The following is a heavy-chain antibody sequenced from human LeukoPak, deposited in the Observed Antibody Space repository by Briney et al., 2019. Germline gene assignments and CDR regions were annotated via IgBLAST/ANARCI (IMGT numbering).Heavy chain of an antibody. CDR3: ARDPRGRLGDGQ. V-gene: IGHV3-21*01. J-gene: IGHJ4*02. D-gene: IGHD2-15*01. CDR2: ISSSSSYI. Sequence: GGPLRLSCAACGFTFSIHRMHWAPQAPGKGVECVSSISSSSSYIYYEDSVKGRFTISRDNAKNSLYLQMNSLRGEDTAVYYCARDPRGRLGDGQGGQGTVVTVSS. CDR1: GFTFSIHR.